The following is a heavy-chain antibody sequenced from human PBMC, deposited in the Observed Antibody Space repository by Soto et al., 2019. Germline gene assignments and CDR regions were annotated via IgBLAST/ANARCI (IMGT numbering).Heavy chain of an antibody. Sequence: GGSLRLSCAASGFTFSNAWMNWVRQAPGKGLEWVGRIKSKTDGGTTDYAAPVKGRFTISRDDSKNTLYLQMNSLKTEDTAVYYCTTDQCSGGSCYLDDAFDIWGQGTMVTVSS. J-gene: IGHJ3*02. CDR2: IKSKTDGGTT. CDR1: GFTFSNAW. D-gene: IGHD2-15*01. CDR3: TTDQCSGGSCYLDDAFDI. V-gene: IGHV3-15*07.